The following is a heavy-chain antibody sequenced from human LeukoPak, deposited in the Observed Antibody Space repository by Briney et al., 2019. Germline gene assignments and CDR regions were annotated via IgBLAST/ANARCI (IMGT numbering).Heavy chain of an antibody. V-gene: IGHV3-21*01. J-gene: IGHJ5*02. Sequence: PGGSLRLSCAASGFTFSSYAMSWVRQAPGKGLEWVSSISSSSSYIYYADSVKGRFTISRDNAKNSLYLQMNSLRAEDTAVYYCARESVRAWFDPWGQGTLVTVSS. D-gene: IGHD3-16*02. CDR1: GFTFSSYA. CDR3: ARESVRAWFDP. CDR2: ISSSSSYI.